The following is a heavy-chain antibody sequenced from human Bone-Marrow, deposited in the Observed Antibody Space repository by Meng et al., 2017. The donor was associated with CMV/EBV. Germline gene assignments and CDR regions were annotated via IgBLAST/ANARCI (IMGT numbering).Heavy chain of an antibody. Sequence: QVQLQQWGAGLLKPSDTLSLTCAVYGGSFSGYYWSWIRQPPGKGLEWIGEIKHSGDTNYNPSLKSRVTISLDMSKNQFSLNLMSVTAADTAVYFCARDEEGILGHWGQGTLVTVSS. CDR1: GGSFSGYY. CDR2: IKHSGDT. D-gene: IGHD3-16*01. J-gene: IGHJ4*02. V-gene: IGHV4-34*01. CDR3: ARDEEGILGH.